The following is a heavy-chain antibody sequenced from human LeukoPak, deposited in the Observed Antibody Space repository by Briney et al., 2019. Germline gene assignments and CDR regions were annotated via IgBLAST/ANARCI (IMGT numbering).Heavy chain of an antibody. D-gene: IGHD3-10*01. V-gene: IGHV1-46*01. Sequence: ASVKVSCKASGYTFTSYYMHWVRQAPGQGLKWMGIINPSGGSTSYAQKFQGRVTMTRDMSTSTVYMELSSLRSEDTAVYYCARGPWGVTMVRGVIRSDYYYYYMDVWGKGTTVTVSS. CDR2: INPSGGST. J-gene: IGHJ6*03. CDR3: ARGPWGVTMVRGVIRSDYYYYYMDV. CDR1: GYTFTSYY.